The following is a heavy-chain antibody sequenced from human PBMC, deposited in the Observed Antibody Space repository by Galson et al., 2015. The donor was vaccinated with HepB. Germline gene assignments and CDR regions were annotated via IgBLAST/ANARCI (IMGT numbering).Heavy chain of an antibody. CDR1: GFTFSTYA. Sequence: SLRLSCAASGFTFSTYAMHWVRQAPGKGLDYVSGISSNGGSTYYADSVKGRFTISRDNSKKTLYLQMSSLRAEDTAVYYCVKSYFYDSSGYYAGSAFDYWGQGTLVTVSS. CDR2: ISSNGGST. V-gene: IGHV3-64D*06. J-gene: IGHJ4*02. CDR3: VKSYFYDSSGYYAGSAFDY. D-gene: IGHD3-22*01.